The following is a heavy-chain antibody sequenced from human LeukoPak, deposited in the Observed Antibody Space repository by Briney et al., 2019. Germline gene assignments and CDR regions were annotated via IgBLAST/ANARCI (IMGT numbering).Heavy chain of an antibody. CDR3: AVYSSTLYYYYAMDV. CDR1: GGIFSSYA. Sequence: GASVKVSCKASGGIFSSYAISWVRQAPGQGLEWMGGIIPIFGTANYAQKFQGRVTITADKSTSTAYMELSSLRSEDTAVYYCAVYSSTLYYYYAMDVWGKGTTVTVSS. D-gene: IGHD6-13*01. J-gene: IGHJ6*04. CDR2: IIPIFGTA. V-gene: IGHV1-69*06.